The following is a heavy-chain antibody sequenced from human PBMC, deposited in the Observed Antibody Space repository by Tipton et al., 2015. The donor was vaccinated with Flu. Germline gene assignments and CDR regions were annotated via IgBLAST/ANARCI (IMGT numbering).Heavy chain of an antibody. D-gene: IGHD6-19*01. J-gene: IGHJ4*02. Sequence: AISGSGGSTYYADSVKGRFTISRDNSKNTLYLQMNSLRAEDTAVYYCAKDSPESSGWYGTFDYWGQGTLVTVSS. CDR3: AKDSPESSGWYGTFDY. V-gene: IGHV3-23*01. CDR2: ISGSGGST.